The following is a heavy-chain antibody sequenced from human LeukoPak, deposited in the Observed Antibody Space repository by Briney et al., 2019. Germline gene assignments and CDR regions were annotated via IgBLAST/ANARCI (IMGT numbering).Heavy chain of an antibody. J-gene: IGHJ6*02. Sequence: GRSLRLSCAASGFTFSSYAMHWVRQAPGKGLEWVTVISYDGSNKYYADSVKGRFTISRDNSKTTLYLQMNSLRAEDTAVYYCAKDAWYCSSTSCYRFSYYYGMDVWGQGTTVTVSS. D-gene: IGHD2-2*01. CDR2: ISYDGSNK. V-gene: IGHV3-30*04. CDR1: GFTFSSYA. CDR3: AKDAWYCSSTSCYRFSYYYGMDV.